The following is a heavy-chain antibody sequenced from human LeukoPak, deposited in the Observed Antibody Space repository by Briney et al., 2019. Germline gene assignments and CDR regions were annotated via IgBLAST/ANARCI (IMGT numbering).Heavy chain of an antibody. CDR1: GGSITSHF. CDR3: ARDGYSGSSLFDS. D-gene: IGHD1-26*01. J-gene: IGHJ4*02. CDR2: IYHSGIT. Sequence: SETLSLTCTVSGGSITSHFWSWIRQPPGKGLEWIGYIYHSGITNYNPSLKSRVTISVDTSKNQFSLELSSVTAADTAVYYCARDGYSGSSLFDSWAREPWSPSPQ. V-gene: IGHV4-59*11.